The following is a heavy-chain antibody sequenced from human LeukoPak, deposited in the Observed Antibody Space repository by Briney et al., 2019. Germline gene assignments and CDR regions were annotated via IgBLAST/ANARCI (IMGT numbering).Heavy chain of an antibody. J-gene: IGHJ6*04. D-gene: IGHD3-9*01. CDR1: GGTFSSYA. CDR3: ARDGDDNILTGPGDYYGMDV. V-gene: IGHV1-69*01. CDR2: IIPIFGTA. Sequence: ASVKVSCKASGGTFSSYAISWVRQAPGQGLEWMGGIIPIFGTANYAQKFQGRVTNTADESTSTAYMELSSLRSEDTAVYYCARDGDDNILTGPGDYYGMDVWGKGTTVTVSS.